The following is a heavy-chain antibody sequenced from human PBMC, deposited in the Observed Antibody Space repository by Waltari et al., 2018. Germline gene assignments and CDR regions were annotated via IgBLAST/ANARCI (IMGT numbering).Heavy chain of an antibody. J-gene: IGHJ1*01. CDR3: AKDRDYGDYPEYFQH. CDR2: ISGSGGST. CDR1: GFTFSSYA. D-gene: IGHD4-17*01. V-gene: IGHV3-23*01. Sequence: EVQLLESGGGLVQPGGSLRLSCAASGFTFSSYAMSWVRQAPGKGLEWVSAISGSGGSTYYADSVKGRFTITRDNSKNTLYLQMNSLRAEDTAVYYCAKDRDYGDYPEYFQHWGQGTLVTVSS.